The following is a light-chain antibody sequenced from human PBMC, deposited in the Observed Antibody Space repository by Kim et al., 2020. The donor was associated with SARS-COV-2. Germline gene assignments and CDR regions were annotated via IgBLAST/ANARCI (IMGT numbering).Light chain of an antibody. J-gene: IGKJ2*01. CDR2: AAS. CDR3: QQYYSYPRT. V-gene: IGKV1-8*01. CDR1: QGISSY. Sequence: AIRMTQSPSSFSASTGDRVTITCRASQGISSYLAWYQQKPGKAPKLLIYAASTLQSGVPSRFSGSGSGTDFTLTISCLQSEDCATYYCQQYYSYPRTFGQGTKLE.